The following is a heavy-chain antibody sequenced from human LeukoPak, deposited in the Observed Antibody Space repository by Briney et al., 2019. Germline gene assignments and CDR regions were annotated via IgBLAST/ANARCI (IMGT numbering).Heavy chain of an antibody. CDR3: ARVQHIVVVTASHAFDI. V-gene: IGHV4-30-2*01. D-gene: IGHD2-21*02. Sequence: SETLSLTCAVSGGSISSGGYSWSWIRQPPGKGLEWIGYIYHSGSTYYNPSLKSRVTISVDRSKNQLSLKLSSVTAADTAVYYCARVQHIVVVTASHAFDIWGQGTMVTVSS. J-gene: IGHJ3*02. CDR1: GGSISSGGYS. CDR2: IYHSGST.